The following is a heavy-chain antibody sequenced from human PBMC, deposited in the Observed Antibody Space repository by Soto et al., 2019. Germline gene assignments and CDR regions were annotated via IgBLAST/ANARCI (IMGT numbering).Heavy chain of an antibody. Sequence: PSEPLSLTCTVSGGSITSYCWGWIRQPPGKGLEWIGYIYYSGSTTYNPSLKRRVTISVDTSKNQFSLKLSSVTAADTAVYYCARRYGWAFDIWGQGTMVT. V-gene: IGHV4-59*08. CDR3: ARRYGWAFDI. J-gene: IGHJ3*02. D-gene: IGHD3-16*01. CDR2: IYYSGST. CDR1: GGSITSYC.